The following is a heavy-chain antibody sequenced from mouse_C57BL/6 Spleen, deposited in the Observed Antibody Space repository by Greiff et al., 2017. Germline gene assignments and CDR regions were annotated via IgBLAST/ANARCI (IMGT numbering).Heavy chain of an antibody. V-gene: IGHV2-6*01. J-gene: IGHJ3*01. CDR3: ASGGGTGTLAY. Sequence: QVQLKESGPGLVAPSQSLSITCTVSGFSLTSYGVDWVRQSPGKGLEWLGVIWGVGSTHYNSALKSRLSISKDNSKSQVFLKMNSLQTDDTAMYYWASGGGTGTLAYWGQGTLVTVSA. CDR2: IWGVGST. D-gene: IGHD4-1*01. CDR1: GFSLTSYG.